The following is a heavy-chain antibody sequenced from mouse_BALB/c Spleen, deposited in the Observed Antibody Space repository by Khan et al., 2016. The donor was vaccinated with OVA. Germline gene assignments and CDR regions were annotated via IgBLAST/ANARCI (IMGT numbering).Heavy chain of an antibody. J-gene: IGHJ4*01. CDR1: GYTFTNYG. Sequence: QIQLVQSGPELKKPAETVKISCKVSGYTFTNYGMNWVLQSPGKALKWMGWINTYTGAPTYAADFKGLFAFSLTTTAHTAFLLINNLNNEDTATYFCARPPYFSCALDYWGQGTSVTVSS. CDR2: INTYTGAP. CDR3: ARPPYFSCALDY. V-gene: IGHV9-3-1*01. D-gene: IGHD2-10*01.